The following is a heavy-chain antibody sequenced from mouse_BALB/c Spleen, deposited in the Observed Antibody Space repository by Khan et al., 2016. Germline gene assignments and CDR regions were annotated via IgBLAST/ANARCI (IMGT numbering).Heavy chain of an antibody. CDR2: ISYRGYS. CDR3: AKGLRMAWFAY. J-gene: IGHJ3*01. Sequence: EVQLQESGPGLVKPSQSLSLTCTVTGYSITSDYAWNWIRQFPGNKLEWMGYISYRGYSSYNPSLKSRISITRDTSKNQFFLQLNSVTPDDTATYYCAKGLRMAWFAYWGLGTLVTVSA. V-gene: IGHV3-2*02. CDR1: GYSITSDYA. D-gene: IGHD1-1*01.